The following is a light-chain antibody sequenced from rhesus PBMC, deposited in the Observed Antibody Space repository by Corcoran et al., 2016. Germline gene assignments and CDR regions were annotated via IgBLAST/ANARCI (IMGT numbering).Light chain of an antibody. V-gene: IGKV1-21*01. CDR2: KAS. CDR3: QQYNSAPWT. J-gene: IGKJ1*01. CDR1: QDISSW. Sequence: DIQMTQSPSSLSASVGDRVTITCRASQDISSWLAWYQQKPGKVPNLLIDKASSLQSGVPSRFSGRGYGTAFTHTISSLQPEDFATYYCQQYNSAPWTFGQGTKVEI.